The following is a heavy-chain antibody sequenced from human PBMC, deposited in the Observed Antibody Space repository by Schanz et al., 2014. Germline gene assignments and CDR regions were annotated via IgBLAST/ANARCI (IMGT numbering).Heavy chain of an antibody. CDR3: ARGPIPNQGVPMDF. CDR2: ISTSNGNT. D-gene: IGHD3-10*01. V-gene: IGHV1-18*01. Sequence: QVQLVQSGAEVKKPGASVKVSCKASGYSFTPFPIHWVRQAPGQRLEWMGWISTSNGNTNYIQKLQGRVTMTTDTSTSTAYRELRSLRSDDTAGYYCARGPIPNQGVPMDFWGQGTLVTVSS. J-gene: IGHJ4*02. CDR1: GYSFTPFP.